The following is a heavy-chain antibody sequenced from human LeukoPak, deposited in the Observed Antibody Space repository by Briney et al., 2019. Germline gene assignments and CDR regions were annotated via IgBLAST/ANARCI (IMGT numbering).Heavy chain of an antibody. CDR3: VRDFRFLEDY. V-gene: IGHV3-20*04. CDR1: GFTFDDYG. Sequence: GGSLRLSCAASGFTFDDYGMSWVRQAPGKGLEWVSGINWDGGSTGYADSVKGRFTISRNNAKNSLYLQMNSLRAEDTAVYYCVRDFRFLEDYWGEGTLVTVSS. CDR2: INWDGGST. D-gene: IGHD3-3*01. J-gene: IGHJ4*02.